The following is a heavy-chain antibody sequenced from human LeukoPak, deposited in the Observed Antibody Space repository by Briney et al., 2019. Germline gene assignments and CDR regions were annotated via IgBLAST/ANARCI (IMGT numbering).Heavy chain of an antibody. CDR2: INHSGST. CDR3: ARVACSSTSCYFDP. Sequence: SETLSLTCAVYGGSFSGYYWSWIRQPPGKGLEWIGEINHSGSTNYNPSLKSRVTISVDRSKNQFSLKLSSVTAADTAVYYCARVACSSTSCYFDPWGQGTLVTVSS. J-gene: IGHJ5*02. CDR1: GGSFSGYY. D-gene: IGHD2-2*01. V-gene: IGHV4-34*01.